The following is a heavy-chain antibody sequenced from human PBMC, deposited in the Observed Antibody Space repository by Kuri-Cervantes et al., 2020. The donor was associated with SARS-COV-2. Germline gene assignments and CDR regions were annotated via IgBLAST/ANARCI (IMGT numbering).Heavy chain of an antibody. V-gene: IGHV3-74*01. CDR1: GFTFSGYW. CDR3: ARDGSGWYRPGVLDP. CDR2: ISADGSTT. D-gene: IGHD6-19*01. J-gene: IGHJ5*02. Sequence: GGSLRPSCAASGFTFSGYWMHWVRQAPGKGLVWVSDISADGSTTSYADFVKGRFTISRDNAKNSLYLQMNSLRDEDTAVYYCARDGSGWYRPGVLDPWGQGTLVTVSS.